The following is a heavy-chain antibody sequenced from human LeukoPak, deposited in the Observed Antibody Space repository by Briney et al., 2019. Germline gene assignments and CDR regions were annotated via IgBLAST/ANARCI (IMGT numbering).Heavy chain of an antibody. CDR2: ISGTCPYT. J-gene: IGHJ4*02. D-gene: IGHD2-2*03. CDR1: GFTFSSYA. CDR3: AKHGYCSGISCFFDF. Sequence: GGSLRLSCAASGFTFSSYAMSWVRQAPGKGLEWVSGISGTCPYTFYTDSVKGRFTISRDSSKNTLYLQMNSLRDEDTALYYCAKHGYCSGISCFFDFWGQGTPVTVSS. V-gene: IGHV3-23*01.